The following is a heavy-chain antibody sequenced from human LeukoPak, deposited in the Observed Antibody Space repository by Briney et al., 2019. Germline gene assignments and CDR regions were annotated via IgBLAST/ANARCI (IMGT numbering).Heavy chain of an antibody. D-gene: IGHD2-15*01. CDR1: GFTFSSYD. CDR2: IGTAGDT. CDR3: ARGSSGALSRWEYYYYMDV. J-gene: IGHJ6*03. V-gene: IGHV3-13*01. Sequence: PGGSLRLSCAASGFTFSSYDMHWVRQATGKGLEWVSAIGTAGDTYYPGSVKGRFTISRENAKNSLYLQMNSLRAGDTAVYYCARGSSGALSRWEYYYYMDVWSKGTTVTVSS.